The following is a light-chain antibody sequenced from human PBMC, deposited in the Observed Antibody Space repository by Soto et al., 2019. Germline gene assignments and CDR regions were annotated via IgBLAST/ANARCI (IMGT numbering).Light chain of an antibody. CDR3: QQFIAYPHT. Sequence: AIPLTQSPSSLSASVGDTVTITCRASQGITNCLAWYQQTPGKPPKVLIYDASTLESGVPSRFSGSGSGTEFTLTISSLQPDDFGSYYCQQFIAYPHTFGQGTKLEIK. V-gene: IGKV1-13*02. CDR2: DAS. CDR1: QGITNC. J-gene: IGKJ2*01.